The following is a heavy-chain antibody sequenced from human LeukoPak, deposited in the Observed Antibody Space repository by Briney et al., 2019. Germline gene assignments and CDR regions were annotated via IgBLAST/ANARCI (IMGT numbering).Heavy chain of an antibody. CDR1: GFTFSSYA. J-gene: IGHJ4*02. CDR3: ARWARRSEVVAATFDY. CDR2: ISGSGGST. Sequence: SGGSLRLSCAASGFTFSSYAMSWVRQAPGKGLEWVSAISGSGGSTYYADSVKGRFTISRDNSKNTLYPQMNSLRAEDTAVYYCARWARRSEVVAATFDYWGQGTLVTVSS. V-gene: IGHV3-23*01. D-gene: IGHD2-15*01.